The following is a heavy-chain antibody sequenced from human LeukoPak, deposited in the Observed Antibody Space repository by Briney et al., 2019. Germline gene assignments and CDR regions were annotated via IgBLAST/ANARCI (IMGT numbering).Heavy chain of an antibody. CDR2: INHSGST. J-gene: IGHJ5*02. CDR1: GGSFSGYY. Sequence: PSETLSLTCAVYGGSFSGYYWSWIRQPPGKGLEWIGEINHSGSTNYNPSLKSRVTISVDTSKNQFPLKLSSVTAADTAVYYCARGLPGSDTMVRGVMKGWFDPWGQGTLVTVSS. CDR3: ARGLPGSDTMVRGVMKGWFDP. D-gene: IGHD3-10*01. V-gene: IGHV4-34*01.